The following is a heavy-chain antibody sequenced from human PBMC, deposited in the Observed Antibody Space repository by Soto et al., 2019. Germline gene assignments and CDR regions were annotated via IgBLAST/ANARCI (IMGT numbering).Heavy chain of an antibody. CDR3: TREGSAHYYYYCMAA. Sequence: QVQLEQSAPEVKKPGASVKVSCKASGYTFTTYGISWVRQAPGQGLEWLGWINTHNGNTNYAQNLQGRVIMTADTSTSTAYMELRSLRSDDTAIYYCTREGSAHYYYYCMAAGGQGTTGTVSS. CDR2: INTHNGNT. D-gene: IGHD3-10*01. V-gene: IGHV1-18*01. CDR1: GYTFTTYG. J-gene: IGHJ6*02.